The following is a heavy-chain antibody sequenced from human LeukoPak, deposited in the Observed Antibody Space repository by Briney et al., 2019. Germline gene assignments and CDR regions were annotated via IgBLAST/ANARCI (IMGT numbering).Heavy chain of an antibody. V-gene: IGHV3-74*01. CDR3: ASSDYVWGKPFYFDY. J-gene: IGHJ4*02. Sequence: GGSLRLSCAASGFTFSSHWMHWVRHVPGKGLVWVSRINSDGSSTTYADSVKGRFTISRDNANNTLYLQVDSLRAEDTAVYYCASSDYVWGKPFYFDYWGQGTLVTVSS. CDR2: INSDGSST. CDR1: GFTFSSHW. D-gene: IGHD3-16*01.